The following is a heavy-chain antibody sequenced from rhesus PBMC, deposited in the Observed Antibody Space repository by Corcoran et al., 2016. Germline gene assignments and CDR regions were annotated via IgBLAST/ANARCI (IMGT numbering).Heavy chain of an antibody. V-gene: IGHV4-122*02. CDR3: ARGIFGPFDS. CDR2: ITYSGST. D-gene: IGHD3-3*01. J-gene: IGHJ6*01. Sequence: QVQLQESGPGLVKPSETLSLTCAVSGGSISSGYYYWSWIRQPPGKGREWIGYITYSGSTSYNPSPKSRVTISRDTSKNQFSLKLSSVTAADTAVYYCARGIFGPFDSWGQGVVVTVSS. CDR1: GGSISSGYYY.